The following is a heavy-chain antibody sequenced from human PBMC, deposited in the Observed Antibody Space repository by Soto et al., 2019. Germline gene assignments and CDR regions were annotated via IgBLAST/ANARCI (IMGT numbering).Heavy chain of an antibody. CDR1: GFTFSSYA. Sequence: VQLVESGGGVVQPGRSLRLSCAASGFTFSSYAMHWVRQAPGKGLEWVANIKQDGSEKYYVDSVKGRFTISRDNAKNSLYLQMNSLRAEDTAVYYCARDQIHPPDYYYGMDVWGQGTTVTVSS. CDR2: IKQDGSEK. V-gene: IGHV3-7*03. J-gene: IGHJ6*02. CDR3: ARDQIHPPDYYYGMDV.